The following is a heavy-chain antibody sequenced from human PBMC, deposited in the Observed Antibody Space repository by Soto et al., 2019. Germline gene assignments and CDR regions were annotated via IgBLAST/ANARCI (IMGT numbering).Heavy chain of an antibody. D-gene: IGHD3-22*01. V-gene: IGHV3-53*01. CDR1: GFTVSSNY. Sequence: EVQLVESGGGLIQPGGSLRLSCAASGFTVSSNYMSWVRQAPGKGLEWVSVIYSGGSTYYADSVKGRFTISRDNSKNTLYLQMNSLRAEDTAVYYCARDGDYYDSSGYLHYYYGMDVWGQGTTVTVSS. CDR2: IYSGGST. J-gene: IGHJ6*02. CDR3: ARDGDYYDSSGYLHYYYGMDV.